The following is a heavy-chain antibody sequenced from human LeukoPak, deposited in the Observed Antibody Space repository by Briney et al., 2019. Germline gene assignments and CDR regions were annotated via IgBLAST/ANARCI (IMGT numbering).Heavy chain of an antibody. J-gene: IGHJ6*02. CDR2: ITGSNSYT. Sequence: GGSLRLSCAASGFSFSDYYMSWIRQAPGKGLEWASYITGSNSYTNYADSVKGRFTISRDNAKNSLYLQMNSLRAEDTAVYYCARENYDILTGRLYAMDVWGQGTTVTVSS. D-gene: IGHD3-9*01. CDR3: ARENYDILTGRLYAMDV. V-gene: IGHV3-11*05. CDR1: GFSFSDYY.